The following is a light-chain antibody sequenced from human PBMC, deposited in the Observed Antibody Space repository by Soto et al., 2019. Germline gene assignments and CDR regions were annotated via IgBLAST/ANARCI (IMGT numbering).Light chain of an antibody. CDR2: RTS. J-gene: IGKJ4*01. CDR1: QDISDY. Sequence: DIQLTQSPSFLSASVGDRVTITCRASQDISDYLAWYQQRPGKAPKLLISRTSNLEIAVPSRFGGSGSGTDFTLTISDLQAEDSASYYCQHTYITISFGGGTKVE. CDR3: QHTYITIS. V-gene: IGKV1-39*01.